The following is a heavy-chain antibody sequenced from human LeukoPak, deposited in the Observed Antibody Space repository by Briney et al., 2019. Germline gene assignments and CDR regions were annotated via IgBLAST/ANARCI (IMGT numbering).Heavy chain of an antibody. D-gene: IGHD2/OR15-2a*01. CDR2: INSDGSWT. CDR3: VSFYETY. J-gene: IGHJ4*02. V-gene: IGHV3-74*01. Sequence: GGSLRLSCAASGNYWMHWVRQVPGKGLVWVSHINSDGSWTSCADSVKGRFTISKDNAKNTVYLQMNSLRAEDTAVYYCVSFYETYWGRGTLVTVSS. CDR1: GNYW.